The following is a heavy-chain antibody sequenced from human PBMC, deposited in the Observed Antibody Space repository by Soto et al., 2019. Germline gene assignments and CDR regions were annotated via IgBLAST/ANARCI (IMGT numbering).Heavy chain of an antibody. CDR1: GFDFTNYA. J-gene: IGHJ6*02. V-gene: IGHV3-23*01. CDR3: AKRVSHRGYYYYYGMDV. CDR2: ISASGANT. D-gene: IGHD3-10*01. Sequence: EVQLLQSGGDLVQPGGSLRLSCAASGFDFTNYAMSWVRQAPGEGLEWVSSISASGANTYYADSVKARFSISRDNSQSPLHLQMDSLRAEDTAVYYCAKRVSHRGYYYYYGMDVWGQGTSVTVSS.